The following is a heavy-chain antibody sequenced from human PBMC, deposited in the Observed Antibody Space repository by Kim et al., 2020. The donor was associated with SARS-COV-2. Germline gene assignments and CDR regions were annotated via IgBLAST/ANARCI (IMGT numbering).Heavy chain of an antibody. CDR2: GST. Sequence: GSTCNADPVKGRLTISSDNAKKTLYLQMNSLRAEDTAVYYCAKDEGYFDYWGQGTLVTVSS. CDR3: AKDEGYFDY. J-gene: IGHJ4*02. V-gene: IGHV3-23*01.